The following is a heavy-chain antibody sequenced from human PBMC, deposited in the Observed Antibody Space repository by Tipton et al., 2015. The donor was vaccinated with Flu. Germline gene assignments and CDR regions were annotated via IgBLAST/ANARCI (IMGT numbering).Heavy chain of an antibody. V-gene: IGHV4-39*07. J-gene: IGHJ5*02. CDR3: ARYPESNYHWFGP. Sequence: GLVKPSETLSLTCTVSGGSISSSRYYRGWIRQPPGKGLEWIGSIYHSGTAYYNPSLKSRVTISVDTSKNQISLKLSSVTAADTAVYYCARYPESNYHWFGPWGQGALVTVSS. D-gene: IGHD4-11*01. CDR1: GGSISSSRYY. CDR2: IYHSGTA.